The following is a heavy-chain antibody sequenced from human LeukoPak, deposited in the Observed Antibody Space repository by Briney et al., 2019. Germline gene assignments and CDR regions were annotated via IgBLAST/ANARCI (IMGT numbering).Heavy chain of an antibody. D-gene: IGHD1-26*01. CDR1: EFTFSNSW. V-gene: IGHV3-53*01. J-gene: IGHJ3*02. CDR2: IYSGGST. Sequence: PGGSLRLSCAASEFTFSNSWMSWVRQAPGKGLEWVSIIYSGGSTFYADSVKGRFTISRDNSKNTLYLQMNSLRAEDTAVYYCARGGSYLSAFDIWGQGTMVTVSS. CDR3: ARGGSYLSAFDI.